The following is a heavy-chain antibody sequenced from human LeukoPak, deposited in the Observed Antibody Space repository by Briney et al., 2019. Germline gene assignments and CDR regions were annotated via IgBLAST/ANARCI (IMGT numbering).Heavy chain of an antibody. V-gene: IGHV3-23*01. CDR1: GFTFSSYA. D-gene: IGHD1-26*01. CDR3: AKPSGSYYGYYYYYYMDV. Sequence: GGSLRLSCAASGFTFSSYAMSWVRQAPGKGLEWVSAISGSGGSTYYADSGKGRFTISRDNSKNTLYLQMNSLRAEDTAVYYCAKPSGSYYGYYYYYYMDVWGKGTTVTVSS. J-gene: IGHJ6*03. CDR2: ISGSGGST.